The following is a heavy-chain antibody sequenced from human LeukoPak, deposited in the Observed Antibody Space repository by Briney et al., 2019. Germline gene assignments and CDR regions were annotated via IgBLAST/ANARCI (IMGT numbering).Heavy chain of an antibody. Sequence: SGPALVKPTQTLTLTCTFSGFSLSTSGMCVSWIRQPPGKALEWLARIDWDDDKYYNTSLKTRLTISKDTSKNQVVLTMTNMDPVDTATYYCARYTGPRGGHGLDYWGQGTLVTVSS. CDR1: GFSLSTSGMC. CDR3: ARYTGPRGGHGLDY. V-gene: IGHV2-70*11. D-gene: IGHD3-16*01. J-gene: IGHJ4*02. CDR2: IDWDDDK.